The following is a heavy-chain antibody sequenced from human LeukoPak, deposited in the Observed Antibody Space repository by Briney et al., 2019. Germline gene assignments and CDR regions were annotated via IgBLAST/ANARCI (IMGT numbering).Heavy chain of an antibody. CDR2: MNPNSGNT. J-gene: IGHJ5*02. Sequence: ASVKVSCKASGYTFTSYYINWVRQATGQGLEWMGWMNPNSGNTGYAQKFQGRVTMTRNTSISTAYMELSSLRSEDTAVYYCARPAARGHWFDPWGQGTLVTVSS. CDR1: GYTFTSYY. V-gene: IGHV1-8*01. CDR3: ARPAARGHWFDP. D-gene: IGHD6-6*01.